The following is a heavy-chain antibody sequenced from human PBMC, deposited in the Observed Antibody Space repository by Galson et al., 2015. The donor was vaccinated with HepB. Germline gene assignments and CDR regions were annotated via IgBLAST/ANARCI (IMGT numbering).Heavy chain of an antibody. J-gene: IGHJ4*02. CDR2: IRSKAYGGTT. D-gene: IGHD3-10*01. Sequence: SLRLSCAASGFTFGDYAMSWFRQAPGKGLEWVGFIRSKAYGGTTEYAASVKGRFTISRDDSKSIAYLQMNSLKTEDTAVYYCTAADYYGSGSYYNVDYWGQGTLVTVSS. V-gene: IGHV3-49*03. CDR3: TAADYYGSGSYYNVDY. CDR1: GFTFGDYA.